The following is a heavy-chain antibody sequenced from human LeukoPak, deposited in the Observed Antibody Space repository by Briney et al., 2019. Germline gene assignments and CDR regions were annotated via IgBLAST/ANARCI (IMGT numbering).Heavy chain of an antibody. D-gene: IGHD6-13*01. CDR3: AKGLLQQLASY. CDR2: ISYDGSNK. J-gene: IGHJ4*02. CDR1: GFTFSSYG. V-gene: IGHV3-30*18. Sequence: PGGSLRLSCAASGFTFSSYGMHWVRQAPGKGLEWVAVISYDGSNKYYADSVKGRFTISRDNSKNTLYLQMNSLRAEDTAVYYCAKGLLQQLASYWGQGTLVTVSS.